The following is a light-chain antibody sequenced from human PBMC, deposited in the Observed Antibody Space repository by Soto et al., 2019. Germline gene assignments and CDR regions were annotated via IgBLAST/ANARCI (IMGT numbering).Light chain of an antibody. CDR3: SSYTSSRAYV. CDR1: SSDVGGYNY. Sequence: QSALTQPPSVSGSPGQSITISCTGTSSDVGGYNYVSWYQQHPGKAPKLMIYDVSNRPSGVSNRFSGSKSGNTASLTISGLQAEDEADYYLSSYTSSRAYVFGTGTKLTVL. V-gene: IGLV2-14*01. J-gene: IGLJ1*01. CDR2: DVS.